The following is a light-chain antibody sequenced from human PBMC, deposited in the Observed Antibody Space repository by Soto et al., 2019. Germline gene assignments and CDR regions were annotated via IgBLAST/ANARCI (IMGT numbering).Light chain of an antibody. V-gene: IGKV2-30*02. J-gene: IGKJ1*01. CDR1: QSLVHSNGNTY. CDR3: MQGTYFWT. Sequence: DVVVTQSPLSLPVTLGQPASISCRSSQSLVHSNGNTYLSWFHQRPGQAPRRLIYKISNRDSGVPDRFSGSWSGTDFTLTISRVEAEDVGVYYCMQGTYFWTFGQGTKVESK. CDR2: KIS.